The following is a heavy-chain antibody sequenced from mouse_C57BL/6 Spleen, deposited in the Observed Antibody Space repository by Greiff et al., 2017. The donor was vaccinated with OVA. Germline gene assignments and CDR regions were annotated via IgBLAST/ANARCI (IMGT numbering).Heavy chain of an antibody. D-gene: IGHD3-2*02. V-gene: IGHV1-61*01. Sequence: LVRPGSSVKLSCKASGYTFTSYWMHWVKQRPGQGLEWIGNIYPSDSETHYNQKFKDKATLTVDKSSSTAYMQLSSLTSEDSAVYYCARRVQLRLRWAMDYWGQGTSVTVSS. J-gene: IGHJ4*01. CDR1: GYTFTSYW. CDR3: ARRVQLRLRWAMDY. CDR2: IYPSDSET.